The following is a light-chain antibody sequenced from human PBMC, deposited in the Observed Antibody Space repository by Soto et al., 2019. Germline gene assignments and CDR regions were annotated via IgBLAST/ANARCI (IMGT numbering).Light chain of an antibody. J-gene: IGKJ4*01. CDR1: QSISSY. CDR3: QQLNSYRLT. Sequence: DIQMTQSPSSLSASVGDRVTITCRASQSISSYLNWYQQKPGKAPKLLIYAASSLQSGVPSRFSGSGSGTDFTLTISSLQPEDFATYYCQQLNSYRLTFGGGTKVEIK. CDR2: AAS. V-gene: IGKV1-39*01.